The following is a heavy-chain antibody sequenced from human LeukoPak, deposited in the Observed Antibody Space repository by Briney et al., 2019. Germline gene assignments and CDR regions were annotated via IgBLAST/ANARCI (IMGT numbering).Heavy chain of an antibody. CDR2: ISYDGSNK. J-gene: IGHJ4*02. Sequence: GGSLRLSCAASGFTFSSYAVHWVRQAPGKGLEWVAVISYDGSNKYYADSVKGRFTISRDNSKNTLYLQMNSLRAEDTAVYYCARARGYSYFDYWGQGTLVTVSS. CDR1: GFTFSSYA. V-gene: IGHV3-30-3*01. D-gene: IGHD5-18*01. CDR3: ARARGYSYFDY.